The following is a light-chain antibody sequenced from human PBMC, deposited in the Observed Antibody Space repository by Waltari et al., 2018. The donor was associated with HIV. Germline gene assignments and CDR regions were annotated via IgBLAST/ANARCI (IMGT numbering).Light chain of an antibody. CDR1: QSLSSSH. CDR2: GAS. J-gene: IGKJ4*01. CDR3: QPYLTARAN. V-gene: IGKV3-20*01. Sequence: EIVLTQSPGTLSLSPGERATLSCRASQSLSSSHLAWYQQKPGPAPRLPIYGASNRATGIPDRFRCKGFGDDFTSHIRRPGAEDFAVFYRQPYLTARANFGGGTKVEIK.